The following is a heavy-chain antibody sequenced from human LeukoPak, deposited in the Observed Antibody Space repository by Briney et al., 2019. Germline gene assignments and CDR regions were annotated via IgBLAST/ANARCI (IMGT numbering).Heavy chain of an antibody. CDR2: ISSNGGST. CDR1: GFTFSSYA. Sequence: PGGSLRLSCAASGFTFSSYAMSWVRQAPGKGLEYVSAISSNGGSTYYANSVKGRFTISRDNSKNTLYLQMGSLRAEDMAVYYCAIHYSGYSSSWPLDYWGQGTLVTVSS. V-gene: IGHV3-64*01. CDR3: AIHYSGYSSSWPLDY. D-gene: IGHD6-13*01. J-gene: IGHJ4*02.